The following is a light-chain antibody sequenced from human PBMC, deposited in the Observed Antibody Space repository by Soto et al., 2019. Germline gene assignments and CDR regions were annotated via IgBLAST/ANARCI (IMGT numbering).Light chain of an antibody. CDR3: QQYEDYWS. Sequence: IQMTQSPSTLSASVGDRVIITCRASQSISRLLAWYQQKPGKAPKLLIYDASSLESGVPSRFSGSGSGTEFTLTISSLQPDDFASYYCQQYEDYWSFGQGTKVDIK. CDR2: DAS. J-gene: IGKJ1*01. V-gene: IGKV1-5*01. CDR1: QSISRL.